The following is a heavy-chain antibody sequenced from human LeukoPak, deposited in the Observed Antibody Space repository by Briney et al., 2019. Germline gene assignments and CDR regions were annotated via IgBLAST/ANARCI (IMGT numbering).Heavy chain of an antibody. CDR2: IYYSGST. Sequence: ASETLSLTCTVSGGSISSGGYYWSWIRQHPGKGLEWIGYIYYSGSTYYNPSLKSRVTISVDTSKNQFSLKLSSVTAADTAVYYCARGQLDGSGSYDWFDPWGQGTLVTVSS. J-gene: IGHJ5*02. CDR3: ARGQLDGSGSYDWFDP. V-gene: IGHV4-31*03. CDR1: GGSISSGGYY. D-gene: IGHD3-10*01.